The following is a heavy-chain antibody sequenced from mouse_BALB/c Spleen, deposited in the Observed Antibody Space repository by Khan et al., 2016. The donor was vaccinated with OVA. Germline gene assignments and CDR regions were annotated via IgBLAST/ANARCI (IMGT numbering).Heavy chain of an antibody. CDR3: VRDGAYHGSDGSFAY. V-gene: IGHV1-4*01. Sequence: QVQLKQSGAELARPGASVKMSCKASGYTFTSYTIHWIKLRPGQGLEWLGYINPSNGYTNYNQKFMDKATLTDDKSSTTAYMQLSSLTSDDSAFYYCVRDGAYHGSDGSFAYWGQGTLVTVSA. D-gene: IGHD1-2*01. CDR1: GYTFTSYT. J-gene: IGHJ3*01. CDR2: INPSNGYT.